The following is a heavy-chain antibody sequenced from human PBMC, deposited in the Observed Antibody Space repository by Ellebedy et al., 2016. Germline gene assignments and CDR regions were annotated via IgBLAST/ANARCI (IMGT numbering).Heavy chain of an antibody. CDR1: GGTFSSYA. D-gene: IGHD1-26*01. Sequence: SVKVSXXASGGTFSSYAISWVRQAPGQGLEWMGGIIPIFGTANYAQKFQGRVTITADESTSTAYMELSSLRSEDTAMYYCARDSSSGSYYTRFDYWGQGTLVTVSS. J-gene: IGHJ4*02. V-gene: IGHV1-69*13. CDR2: IIPIFGTA. CDR3: ARDSSSGSYYTRFDY.